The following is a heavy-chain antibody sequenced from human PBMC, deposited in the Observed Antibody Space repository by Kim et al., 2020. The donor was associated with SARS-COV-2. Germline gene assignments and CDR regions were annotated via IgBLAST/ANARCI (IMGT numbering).Heavy chain of an antibody. CDR3: MRRSSGYSNWFDP. J-gene: IGHJ5*02. CDR2: IYPGDSDT. D-gene: IGHD3-22*01. V-gene: IGHV5-51*01. Sequence: GESLKISCKGSGYSFTSYWIGWVRQMPGKGLEWMGIIYPGDSDTRYSPSFQGQGPIPDDKSISPAYLQWSSLKASDPAMYYCMRRSSGYSNWFDPWGQGTLVTVSS. CDR1: GYSFTSYW.